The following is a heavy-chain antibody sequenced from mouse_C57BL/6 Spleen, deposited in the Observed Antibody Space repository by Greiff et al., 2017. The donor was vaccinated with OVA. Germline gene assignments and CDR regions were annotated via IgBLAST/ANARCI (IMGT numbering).Heavy chain of an antibody. J-gene: IGHJ2*01. Sequence: VQLQQPGAELVKPGASVKLSCKASGYTFTSYWMHWVKQRPGRGPEWIGRIDPTSGGPNSTEKFKSQATLTVDQPSSTACMQLSSLTSEESAVYYGARGEDDYDYFDYWGQGTTLTVAS. CDR3: ARGEDDYDYFDY. CDR1: GYTFTSYW. D-gene: IGHD2-4*01. V-gene: IGHV1-72*01. CDR2: IDPTSGGP.